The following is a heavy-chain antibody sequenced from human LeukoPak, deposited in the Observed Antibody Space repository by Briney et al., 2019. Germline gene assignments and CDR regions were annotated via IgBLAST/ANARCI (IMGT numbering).Heavy chain of an antibody. J-gene: IGHJ4*02. CDR1: GGSISSYY. D-gene: IGHD5-24*01. Sequence: SETLSLTCTVSGGSISSYYCSWIRQPPGKGLEWIGYIYYSGSTNYNPSLKSRVTISVDTSKNQFSLKLSSATAADTAVYYCARYAWLQFRSFDYWGQGTLVTVSS. V-gene: IGHV4-59*01. CDR2: IYYSGST. CDR3: ARYAWLQFRSFDY.